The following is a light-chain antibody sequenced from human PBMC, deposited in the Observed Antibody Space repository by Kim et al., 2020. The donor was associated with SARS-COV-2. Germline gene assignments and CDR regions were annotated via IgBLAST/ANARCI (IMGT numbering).Light chain of an antibody. CDR1: QSVSSSY. Sequence: SPGERATLSCRASQSVSSSYLAWYQQKPGQAPRLLIYGASSRATGIPDKFSGSGSGTDFTLTISRLEAEDFAMYYCQQYGSSPQTFGQGTKVEIK. J-gene: IGKJ1*01. CDR2: GAS. V-gene: IGKV3-20*01. CDR3: QQYGSSPQT.